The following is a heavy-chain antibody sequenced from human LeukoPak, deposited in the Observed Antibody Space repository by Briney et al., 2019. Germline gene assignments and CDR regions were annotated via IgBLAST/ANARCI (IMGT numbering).Heavy chain of an antibody. CDR3: ARGGTMVRGNNYYYYYMDV. D-gene: IGHD3-10*01. J-gene: IGHJ6*03. V-gene: IGHV1-3*03. CDR2: INAGNGNT. Sequence: EASVKVSCKASGYTFTSYAMHWVRQAPGQRLEWMGWINAGNGNTKYSQEFQGRVTITRDTSASTAYMELSSLRSEDMAVYYCARGGTMVRGNNYYYYYMDVWGKGTTVTVSS. CDR1: GYTFTSYA.